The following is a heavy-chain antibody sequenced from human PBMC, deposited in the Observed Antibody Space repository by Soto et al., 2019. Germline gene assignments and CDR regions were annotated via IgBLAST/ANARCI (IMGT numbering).Heavy chain of an antibody. CDR3: ARHRGSGTYYPLPEILPHDY. CDR2: IYPGDSDI. J-gene: IGHJ4*02. D-gene: IGHD3-10*01. V-gene: IGHV5-51*01. CDR1: GYSFTNYW. Sequence: PGESLKISCKGSGYSFTNYWIGWVRQMPGKGLEWMGIIYPGDSDIRYSPSFQGQVTISADKSINTAYLQWSSLKASDTAMYYCARHRGSGTYYPLPEILPHDYWGRGTLVTVSS.